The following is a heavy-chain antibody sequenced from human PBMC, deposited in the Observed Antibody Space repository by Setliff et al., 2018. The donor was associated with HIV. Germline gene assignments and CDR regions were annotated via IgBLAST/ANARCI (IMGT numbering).Heavy chain of an antibody. J-gene: IGHJ1*01. D-gene: IGHD2-21*02. V-gene: IGHV4-39*01. CDR1: GGSIRSSSYY. Sequence: TLSLTCNVSGGSIRSSSYYWGWIRQPPGKGLEWIGSIHYRGSTYYNPSLKSRVTISVDTSKNQFSLKLTSVTAADTAVYYCARHYGAVKSVVTVVAKYFPHWGQGTLVTVSS. CDR3: ARHYGAVKSVVTVVAKYFPH. CDR2: IHYRGST.